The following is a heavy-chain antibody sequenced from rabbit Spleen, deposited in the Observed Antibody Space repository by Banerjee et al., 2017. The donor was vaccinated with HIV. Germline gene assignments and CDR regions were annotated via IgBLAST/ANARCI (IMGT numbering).Heavy chain of an antibody. CDR3: ARDTSSSFSSYGMDL. CDR1: GVSFSFNNY. D-gene: IGHD1-1*01. J-gene: IGHJ6*01. Sequence: VESGGDLVKPGASLTLTCTASGVSFSFNNYMCWVRQAPGKGLEWIGCVDTGSSGFTYFATWAKGRFTCSKTSSTTVTLQMTRLTAADTATYFCARDTSSSFSSYGMDLWGQGTLVTVS. CDR2: VDTGSSGFT. V-gene: IGHV1S40*01.